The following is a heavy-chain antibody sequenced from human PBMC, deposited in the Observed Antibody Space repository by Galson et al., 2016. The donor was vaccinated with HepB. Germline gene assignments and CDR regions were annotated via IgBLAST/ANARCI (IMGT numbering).Heavy chain of an antibody. CDR2: IDWADDE. CDR1: GFSLSSDRMC. CDR3: ARGPATSCNFFDY. V-gene: IGHV2-70*01. D-gene: IGHD1-26*01. Sequence: PALVKPTQTLTLTCTFSGFSLSSDRMCVSWIRQPPGKALEWLALIDWADDEYYVTPLKTRLTIPKDSSNNQVALTMTNVDPVDTTTYYCARGPATSCNFFDYWGQGTLVPVSS. J-gene: IGHJ4*02.